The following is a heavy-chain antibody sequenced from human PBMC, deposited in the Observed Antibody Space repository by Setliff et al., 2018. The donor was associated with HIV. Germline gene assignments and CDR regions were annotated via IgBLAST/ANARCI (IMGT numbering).Heavy chain of an antibody. CDR2: ITSNSGRI. Sequence: GGSLRLSCAASGFTFDEYAMHWVRQAPGKGLEWVSGITSNSGRIGYADSIKGRFTISRDNAKNSLYLQMNGLRAEDTAVYYCAKDRSGSYSFARDWGQGTLVTVSS. V-gene: IGHV3-9*01. CDR3: AKDRSGSYSFARD. D-gene: IGHD1-26*01. CDR1: GFTFDEYA. J-gene: IGHJ4*02.